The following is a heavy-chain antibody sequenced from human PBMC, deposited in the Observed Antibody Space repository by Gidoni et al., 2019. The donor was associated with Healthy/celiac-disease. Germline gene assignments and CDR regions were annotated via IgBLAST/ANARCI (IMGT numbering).Heavy chain of an antibody. V-gene: IGHV3-9*01. Sequence: EVQLVESGGGLVQPGRSLRLSCAASGFTFDDYAMHWVRQAPGKGLELVSGISWNSGSIGYADSVKCRFTSSRDNAKNSLYLQMNSLRAEDTALYYCAKDMDLGGALTSSAFDIWGQGTMVTVSS. J-gene: IGHJ3*02. D-gene: IGHD1-26*01. CDR3: AKDMDLGGALTSSAFDI. CDR1: GFTFDDYA. CDR2: ISWNSGSI.